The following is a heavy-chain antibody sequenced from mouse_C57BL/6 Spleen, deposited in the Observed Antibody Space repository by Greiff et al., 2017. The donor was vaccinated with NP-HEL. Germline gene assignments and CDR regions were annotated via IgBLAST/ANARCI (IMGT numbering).Heavy chain of an antibody. V-gene: IGHV1-80*01. Sequence: QVQLQQSGAELVKPGASVKISCKASGYAFSSYWMNWVKQRPGKGLESIGQIYPGDGDTNYNGKFKGKATLTADKSSSTAYMQLSSLTSEDSAVYFCARGYGSSYYFDYWGQGTTLTVSS. CDR3: ARGYGSSYYFDY. CDR1: GYAFSSYW. D-gene: IGHD1-1*01. J-gene: IGHJ2*01. CDR2: IYPGDGDT.